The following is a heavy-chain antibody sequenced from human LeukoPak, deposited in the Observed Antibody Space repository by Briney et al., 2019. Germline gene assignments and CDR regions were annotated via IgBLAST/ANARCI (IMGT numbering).Heavy chain of an antibody. Sequence: SQTLSLTCAISGDSVSSNSAAWNWIRQSPSRGLEWLGRTYYRSKWYNDYAVSVKSRITINPDTSKNQFSLQLNSVTPEDTAVYYCAGEYCSGGSCPRDYYGMDVWGQGTTVTVSS. J-gene: IGHJ6*02. CDR1: GDSVSSNSAA. D-gene: IGHD2-15*01. CDR3: AGEYCSGGSCPRDYYGMDV. CDR2: TYYRSKWYN. V-gene: IGHV6-1*01.